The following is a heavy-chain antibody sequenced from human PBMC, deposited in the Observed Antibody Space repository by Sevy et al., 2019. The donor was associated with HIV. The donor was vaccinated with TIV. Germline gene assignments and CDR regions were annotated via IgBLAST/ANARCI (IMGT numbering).Heavy chain of an antibody. J-gene: IGHJ2*01. CDR1: GGSISGSNYY. D-gene: IGHD2-15*01. V-gene: IGHV4-39*01. Sequence: SETLSLTCIVSGGSISGSNYYWGWVRQSPGKGPEWIGSNYYSGDTYYNPSLKSRVTISVDTSKNQFSVNLNSMTAADTAVYYCARHRAYCSDGSCYSPWYFDLWGRGTLITVSS. CDR3: ARHRAYCSDGSCYSPWYFDL. CDR2: NYYSGDT.